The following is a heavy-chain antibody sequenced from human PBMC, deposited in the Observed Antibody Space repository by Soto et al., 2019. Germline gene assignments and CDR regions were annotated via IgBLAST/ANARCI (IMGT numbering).Heavy chain of an antibody. CDR1: GFTFDDYA. Sequence: GGSLRLSCAASGFTFDDYAMHWVRQAPGKGLEWVSGISWNSGSIGYADSVKGRFTISRDNAKNSLYLQMNSLRAEDAALYYCAKLTSPPRGWFDYWGQGTLVTVSS. D-gene: IGHD5-12*01. CDR3: AKLTSPPRGWFDY. J-gene: IGHJ5*01. V-gene: IGHV3-9*01. CDR2: ISWNSGSI.